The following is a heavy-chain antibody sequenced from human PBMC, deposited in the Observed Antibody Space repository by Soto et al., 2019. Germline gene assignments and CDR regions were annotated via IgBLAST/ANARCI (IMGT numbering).Heavy chain of an antibody. J-gene: IGHJ4*02. D-gene: IGHD4-17*01. CDR3: ARRAAYGDYSDN. Sequence: QLQLQESGPGLVKPSETLSLTCTVSGASISSSGYYWGWIRQPPGKGLEWIGSVYYGGSTYYNPSLKSRVTISVDTYKKQFSLRLSSVTAADTAVYYCARRAAYGDYSDNWGQGTQVTVSS. V-gene: IGHV4-39*01. CDR2: VYYGGST. CDR1: GASISSSGYY.